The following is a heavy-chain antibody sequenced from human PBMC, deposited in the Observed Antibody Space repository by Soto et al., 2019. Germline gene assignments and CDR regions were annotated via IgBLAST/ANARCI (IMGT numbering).Heavy chain of an antibody. CDR1: GFTFSSCE. CDR3: ARDPGRGYSYTQYYYYGMDV. J-gene: IGHJ6*02. CDR2: ISSSGSTI. V-gene: IGHV3-48*03. Sequence: PVGSLRLSCAASGFTFSSCEMNWVRQAPGKGLEWVSYISSSGSTIYYADSVKGRFTISRDNAKNSLYLQMNSLRAEDTAVYYCARDPGRGYSYTQYYYYGMDVWGQGTTVTVSS. D-gene: IGHD5-18*01.